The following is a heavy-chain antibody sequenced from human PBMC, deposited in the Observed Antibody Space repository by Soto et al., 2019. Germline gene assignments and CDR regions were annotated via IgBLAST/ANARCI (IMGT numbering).Heavy chain of an antibody. D-gene: IGHD6-19*01. CDR1: GGSISSSSYY. CDR2: IYYSGST. Sequence: PSETLSLTCTVSGGSISSSSYYWGWIRQPPGKGLEWIGSIYYSGSTYYNPSLKSRVTISVDTSKNQFSLRLSSVTAADTAVYYCARHLYSSGWYSVYYFDYWGQGTLVTVSS. J-gene: IGHJ4*02. V-gene: IGHV4-39*01. CDR3: ARHLYSSGWYSVYYFDY.